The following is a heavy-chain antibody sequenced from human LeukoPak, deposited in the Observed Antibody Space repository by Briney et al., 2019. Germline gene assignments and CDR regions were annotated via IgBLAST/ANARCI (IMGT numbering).Heavy chain of an antibody. CDR1: GGSLSNGNYY. CDR2: IYYSGST. CDR3: AGVRYFDWRVDS. J-gene: IGHJ4*02. V-gene: IGHV4-31*03. D-gene: IGHD3-9*01. Sequence: PSETLSLTCTVSGGSLSNGNYYWSSLRHHLGTGLEWLGYIYYSGSTYYSPSLKSRLTISVDTSQNQVSLKLSSVTAADTAGYYCAGVRYFDWRVDSWGQGTLVTVSS.